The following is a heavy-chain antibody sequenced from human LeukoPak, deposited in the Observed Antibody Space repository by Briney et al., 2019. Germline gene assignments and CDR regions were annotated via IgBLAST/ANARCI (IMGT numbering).Heavy chain of an antibody. J-gene: IGHJ4*02. D-gene: IGHD1-26*01. V-gene: IGHV1-18*01. Sequence: ASVKVSCKASGYTFTSHGISWVRQAPGQGPEWMGWISASNGNTNYAQKLQGRVTLTTDTSTSTASMELRSLRSDDTAMYYCARALSVNSGTCYDYWGQGTLVTVSS. CDR1: GYTFTSHG. CDR3: ARALSVNSGTCYDY. CDR2: ISASNGNT.